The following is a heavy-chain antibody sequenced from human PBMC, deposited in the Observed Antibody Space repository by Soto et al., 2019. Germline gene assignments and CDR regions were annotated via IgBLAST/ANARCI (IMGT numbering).Heavy chain of an antibody. V-gene: IGHV3-21*01. J-gene: IGHJ4*02. CDR1: GFTFSSYS. CDR2: ISSSSSYI. D-gene: IGHD6-13*01. Sequence: VQLVESGGGLVKPGGSLRLSCAASGFTFSSYSMNWVRQAPGKGLEWVSSISSSSSYIYYADSVKGRFTISRDNAKNSLYLQMNSLRAEDTAVYYCARDLRGAAAGVDYWGQGTLVTVSS. CDR3: ARDLRGAAAGVDY.